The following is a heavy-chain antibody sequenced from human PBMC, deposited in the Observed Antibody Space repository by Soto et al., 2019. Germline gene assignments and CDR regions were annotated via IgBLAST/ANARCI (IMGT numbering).Heavy chain of an antibody. Sequence: GGSLRLSCAASGFTFSSYWMHWVRQAPGKGLVWVSRINSDGSSTSYADSVKGRFTISRDNAKNTLYLQMNSLRAEDTAVYYCARVPYYHYYMDVWGKGTTVTVSS. CDR1: GFTFSSYW. V-gene: IGHV3-74*01. CDR2: INSDGSST. CDR3: ARVPYYHYYMDV. J-gene: IGHJ6*03.